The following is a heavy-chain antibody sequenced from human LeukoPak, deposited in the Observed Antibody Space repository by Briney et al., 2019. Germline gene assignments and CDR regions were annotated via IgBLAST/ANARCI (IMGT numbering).Heavy chain of an antibody. D-gene: IGHD3-9*01. CDR3: ARFGFDWLIDY. J-gene: IGHJ4*02. V-gene: IGHV1-46*01. Sequence: ASVKVSCKASGYTFTSYYMHWVRQAPGQGLEWMGIINPSGGSTSYAQKFQGRVTMTRDTSTSTVYMGLSSLRSEDTAVYYCARFGFDWLIDYWGQGTLVTVSS. CDR2: INPSGGST. CDR1: GYTFTSYY.